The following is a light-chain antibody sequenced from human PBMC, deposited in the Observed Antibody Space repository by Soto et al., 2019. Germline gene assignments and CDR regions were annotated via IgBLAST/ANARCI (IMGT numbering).Light chain of an antibody. CDR2: AAS. J-gene: IGKJ1*01. Sequence: DIQLTQSPSSLSASVGDRVTITCRASQSISNYLHWYQQKPGKAPNLLIYAASTLQSGVPSRFSGSGSGTDFTLTISYLQPEDFATYFCQQSFRTRTFGQGTKVEIK. CDR1: QSISNY. V-gene: IGKV1-39*01. CDR3: QQSFRTRT.